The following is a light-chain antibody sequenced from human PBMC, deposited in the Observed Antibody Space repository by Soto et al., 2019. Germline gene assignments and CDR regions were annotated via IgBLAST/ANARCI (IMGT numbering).Light chain of an antibody. J-gene: IGKJ1*01. CDR1: QGISSY. CDR2: AAS. Sequence: AIRMTQSPSSLSASTGDRVTITCRASQGISSYLAWYQQKPGKAPKLLIYAASTLQSGVPSRFSGSGSGTDFTLTISCLQSEDFATYYCQQCYTYPRTFGQGTKVDI. V-gene: IGKV1-8*01. CDR3: QQCYTYPRT.